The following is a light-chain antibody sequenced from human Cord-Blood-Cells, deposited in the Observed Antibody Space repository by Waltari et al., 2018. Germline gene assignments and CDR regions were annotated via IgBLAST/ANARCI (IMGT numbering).Light chain of an antibody. CDR2: AAS. V-gene: IGKV1-39*01. CDR1: PSISSD. J-gene: IGKJ4*01. Sequence: DIQLNQHPSSLSASVGDRVTITCRASPSISSDLNWYQQKPGKAPKLLIYAASSLQSGVPVRFSGSGSGTDITLSVSRLETEDFASYFCQQRYSTPFGGGTRVEIK. CDR3: QQRYSTP.